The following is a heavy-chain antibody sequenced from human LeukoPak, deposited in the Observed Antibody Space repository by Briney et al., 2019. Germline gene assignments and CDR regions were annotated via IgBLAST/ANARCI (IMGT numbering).Heavy chain of an antibody. CDR2: MYYSGST. Sequence: SETLSLTCTVSGGSISSYHWSWIRQPPGKGLEWIGYMYYSGSTTYNPSLKSRVTISVDTSKNQFSLKLSSVTAADTAVYYCARWLSQRSSSGGWYSPNYFDSWGQGTLVTVSS. J-gene: IGHJ4*02. V-gene: IGHV4-59*01. D-gene: IGHD6-19*01. CDR3: ARWLSQRSSSGGWYSPNYFDS. CDR1: GGSISSYH.